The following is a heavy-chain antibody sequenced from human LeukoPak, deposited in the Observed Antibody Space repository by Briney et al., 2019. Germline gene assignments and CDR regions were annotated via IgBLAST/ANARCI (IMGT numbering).Heavy chain of an antibody. Sequence: GGSLRLSCAASGFTVSSNYMSWVRQAPGKGLEWVSVIYSGGSTYYADSVKGRFTISRDNSKNTLYLQMNSLRAEDTAVYYCAKASRVDLNYYYYGMDVWGQGTTVTVSS. CDR2: IYSGGST. CDR3: AKASRVDLNYYYYGMDV. V-gene: IGHV3-53*01. CDR1: GFTVSSNY. J-gene: IGHJ6*02.